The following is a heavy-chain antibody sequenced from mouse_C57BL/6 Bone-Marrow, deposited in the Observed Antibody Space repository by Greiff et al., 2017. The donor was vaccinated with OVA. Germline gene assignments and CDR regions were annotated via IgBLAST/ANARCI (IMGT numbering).Heavy chain of an antibody. V-gene: IGHV10-3*01. CDR3: VRDLSMHYYGSSYVRFAY. Sequence: EADGGLVQPKGSLKLSCAASGFTFNTYAMHWVRQAPGKGLEWVARIRSKSSNYATYYADSVKDRFTISRDDSQSMLYLQMNNLKTEDTAMYYGVRDLSMHYYGSSYVRFAYWGQGTLVTVSA. D-gene: IGHD1-1*01. CDR2: IRSKSSNYAT. J-gene: IGHJ3*01. CDR1: GFTFNTYA.